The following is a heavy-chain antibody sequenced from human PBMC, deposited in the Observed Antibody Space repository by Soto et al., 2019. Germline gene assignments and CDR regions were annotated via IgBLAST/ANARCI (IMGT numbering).Heavy chain of an antibody. CDR1: GYNFNRYG. D-gene: IGHD3-10*01. Sequence: QVQLGQSGGEVKKPGASVRVSCKASGYNFNRYGISWVRQAPGQGLEWMGWIGVYNGKTEYAEEMQGRVTMGTDTSTTTVYMELRSLRSDDTAVYYCARVSDFYGVRDYWGQGTLVIVSS. CDR3: ARVSDFYGVRDY. CDR2: IGVYNGKT. V-gene: IGHV1-18*01. J-gene: IGHJ4*02.